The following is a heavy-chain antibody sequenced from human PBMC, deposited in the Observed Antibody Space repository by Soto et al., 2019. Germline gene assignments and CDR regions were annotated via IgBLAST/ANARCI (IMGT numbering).Heavy chain of an antibody. CDR1: GGSISSGGYY. Sequence: QVQLQESGPGLVKPSQTLSLTCTVSGGSISSGGYYWSWIRQHPGKGLAWVGYIYYSGSTYNNPSLRSRVTISVDTSKNQFSLKLTSVTAADTAVYYCARDREGRDGYNYGFDYWGQGTLVTVSS. D-gene: IGHD5-12*01. J-gene: IGHJ4*02. CDR3: ARDREGRDGYNYGFDY. V-gene: IGHV4-31*03. CDR2: IYYSGST.